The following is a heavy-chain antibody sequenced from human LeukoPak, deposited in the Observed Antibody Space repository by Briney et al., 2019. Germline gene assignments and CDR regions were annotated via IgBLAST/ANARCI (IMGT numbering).Heavy chain of an antibody. V-gene: IGHV3-74*01. Sequence: GGSLRLSCAASGFTFNNYWIHWVRQVPGKDLVWVSRIDGDASRTNYADSVKGRFTISRDNVMNMVYLQMSSLTVEDTAVYYCARYCNGDTCDGALDLWGQGTLVTVSS. CDR3: ARYCNGDTCDGALDL. D-gene: IGHD2-15*01. CDR1: GFTFNNYW. CDR2: IDGDASRT. J-gene: IGHJ3*01.